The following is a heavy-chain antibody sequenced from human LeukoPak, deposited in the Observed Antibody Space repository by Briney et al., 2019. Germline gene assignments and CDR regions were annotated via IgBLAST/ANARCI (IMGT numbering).Heavy chain of an antibody. D-gene: IGHD3-10*01. CDR2: ISYDGSNK. Sequence: GRSLRLSCAASGFTFSSYVHWVRQAPGKGLEWVAVISYDGSNKYYADSVKGRFTISRDNSKNTLYLQMNSLRAEDTAVCYCARRQRLLWFGELLRDDYYGMDVWGKGTTVTVSS. V-gene: IGHV3-30*04. J-gene: IGHJ6*04. CDR1: GFTFSSY. CDR3: ARRQRLLWFGELLRDDYYGMDV.